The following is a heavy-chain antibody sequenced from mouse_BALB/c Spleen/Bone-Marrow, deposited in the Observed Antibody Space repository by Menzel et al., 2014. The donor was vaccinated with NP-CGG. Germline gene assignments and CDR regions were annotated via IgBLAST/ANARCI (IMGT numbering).Heavy chain of an antibody. CDR3: ARDMGGILFDS. CDR2: IRNKAYGYTT. CDR1: GFTFTDYY. Sequence: EVQLVESGGGLVQPGGSLRLSCATSGFTFTDYYMNWVRQPPGKALEWLGFIRNKAYGYTTEYSASVKGRFTISRDNSQGILYLQMNSLRAEDSATYYCARDMGGILFDSRGQGTTLTVSS. D-gene: IGHD4-1*01. V-gene: IGHV7-3*02. J-gene: IGHJ2*01.